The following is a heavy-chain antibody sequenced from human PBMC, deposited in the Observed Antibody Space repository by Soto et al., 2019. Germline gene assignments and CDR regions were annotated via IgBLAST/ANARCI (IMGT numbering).Heavy chain of an antibody. CDR2: INAGNGNT. CDR1: GYTFTSYA. J-gene: IGHJ6*02. CDR3: ARDRRDGPLYYYYYGMDV. V-gene: IGHV1-3*01. Sequence: QVQLVQSGAEVKKPGASVKVSCKASGYTFTSYAMHWVRQAPGQRLEWMGWINAGNGNTKYSQKFQGRVTITRDTSASTAYMELSSLRSEDTAVYYCARDRRDGPLYYYYYGMDVWGQGPTVTVSS. D-gene: IGHD2-21*02.